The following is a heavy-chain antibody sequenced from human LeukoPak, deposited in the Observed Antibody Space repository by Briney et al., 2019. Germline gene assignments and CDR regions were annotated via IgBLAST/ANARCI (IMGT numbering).Heavy chain of an antibody. CDR1: GFTFSSYG. J-gene: IGHJ6*02. D-gene: IGHD3-16*02. CDR2: ISYDGSNK. CDR3: AKALSGLGELSPYYYYGMDV. V-gene: IGHV3-30*18. Sequence: GGSLRLSCAASGFTFSSYGMHWVRQAPGKGLEWVAVISYDGSNKYYADSVKGRFTISRDNSKNTLYLQMNSLRAEDTAVYYCAKALSGLGELSPYYYYGMDVWGQGTTVTVSS.